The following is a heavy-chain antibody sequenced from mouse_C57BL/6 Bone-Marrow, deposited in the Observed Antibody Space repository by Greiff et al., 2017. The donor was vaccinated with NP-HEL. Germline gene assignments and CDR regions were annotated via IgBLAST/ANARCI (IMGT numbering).Heavy chain of an antibody. J-gene: IGHJ1*03. D-gene: IGHD1-1*01. Sequence: VQLQQPGTELVKPGASVKLSCKASGYTFTSSWMHWVQPRPGQGLEWIGNINPRNGGTNYNEKFKSKATLTVDKSSSTAYMQLSSLTSADSAVYYCARLEGIYYYGLDWYFDVWGTGTTVTVSS. CDR3: ARLEGIYYYGLDWYFDV. V-gene: IGHV1-53*01. CDR2: INPRNGGT. CDR1: GYTFTSSW.